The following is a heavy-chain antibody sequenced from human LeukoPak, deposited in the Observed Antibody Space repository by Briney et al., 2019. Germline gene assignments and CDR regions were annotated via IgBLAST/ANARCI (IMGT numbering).Heavy chain of an antibody. J-gene: IGHJ4*02. Sequence: PGVSLRLSCAASGFTFSSYAMNWVRQAPGKGLEWVSAISDSGGSTYYADSVKGRFTISRDNSKNTLYLQMNSLRAEDTAVYYCAKGYHGSGTYYNVDYFDYWGQGTLVTVSS. CDR2: ISDSGGST. V-gene: IGHV3-23*01. D-gene: IGHD3-10*01. CDR1: GFTFSSYA. CDR3: AKGYHGSGTYYNVDYFDY.